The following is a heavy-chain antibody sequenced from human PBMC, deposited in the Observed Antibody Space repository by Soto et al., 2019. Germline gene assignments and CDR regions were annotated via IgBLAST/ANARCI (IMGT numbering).Heavy chain of an antibody. CDR3: ARRRYCGADCYSKYYYGMDV. J-gene: IGHJ6*02. Sequence: QVRLVQSGAEVKKPGSSVKVSCQASGSTFSSYTVSWVRQAHGQGLEWMGRIIPVLGVTNYAPKFKGRVTITADKSKTTAYMELSGLRSGDTAVYYCARRRYCGADCYSKYYYGMDVWGQGTTVTVSS. CDR1: GSTFSSYT. V-gene: IGHV1-69*02. CDR2: IIPVLGVT. D-gene: IGHD2-21*02.